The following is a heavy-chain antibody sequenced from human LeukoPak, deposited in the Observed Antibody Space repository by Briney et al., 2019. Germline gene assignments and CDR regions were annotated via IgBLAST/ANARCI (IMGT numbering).Heavy chain of an antibody. Sequence: SETLSLTCTVSGGSVSSSNYYWSWIRQPAGKGLEWIGRIYTSGSTNYNPSLKSRVTISVDTSKNQFSLKLSSVTAADTAVYYCARGHYYYGSGSPFDYWGQGTLVTVSS. CDR2: IYTSGST. D-gene: IGHD3-10*01. J-gene: IGHJ4*02. V-gene: IGHV4-61*02. CDR1: GGSVSSSNYY. CDR3: ARGHYYYGSGSPFDY.